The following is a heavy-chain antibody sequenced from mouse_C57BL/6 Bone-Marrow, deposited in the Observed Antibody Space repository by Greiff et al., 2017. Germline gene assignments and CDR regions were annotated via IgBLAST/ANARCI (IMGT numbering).Heavy chain of an antibody. CDR3: ASGYYGSSYERFAY. V-gene: IGHV2-6*01. D-gene: IGHD1-1*01. J-gene: IGHJ3*01. CDR1: GFSLTSYG. Sequence: VKLMESGPGLVAPSQSLSITCTVSGFSLTSYGVDWVRQSPGKGLEWLGVIWGVGSTNYNSALKSRLSISKDNSKSQVFVKMNSLQADDTAMYYCASGYYGSSYERFAYWGQGTLVTVSA. CDR2: IWGVGST.